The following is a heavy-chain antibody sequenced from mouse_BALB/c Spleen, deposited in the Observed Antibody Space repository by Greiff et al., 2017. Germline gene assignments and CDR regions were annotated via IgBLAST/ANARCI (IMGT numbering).Heavy chain of an antibody. Sequence: QVQLQQPGAELVMPGASVKMSCKASGYTFTDYWMHWVKQRPGQGLEWIGAIDTSDSYTSYNQKFKGKATLTVDESSSTAYMQLSSLTSEDSAVYYCAREGAYYGNYNGFAYWGQGTLVTVSA. D-gene: IGHD2-10*01. CDR2: IDTSDSYT. J-gene: IGHJ3*01. V-gene: IGHV1-69*01. CDR1: GYTFTDYW. CDR3: AREGAYYGNYNGFAY.